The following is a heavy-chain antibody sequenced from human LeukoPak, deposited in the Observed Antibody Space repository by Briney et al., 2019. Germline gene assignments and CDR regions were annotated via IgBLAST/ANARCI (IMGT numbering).Heavy chain of an antibody. CDR2: ISGNAGST. Sequence: GGSLRLSCAASGFTLSSYAMSWVRQAPGKGLEWVSLISGNAGSTYYADSVKGRFTISRDNSKNTLSLQMNSLRVEDTAVYYCASQIVVPAQFDYWGQGTLVTVSS. D-gene: IGHD2-2*01. J-gene: IGHJ4*02. V-gene: IGHV3-23*01. CDR3: ASQIVVPAQFDY. CDR1: GFTLSSYA.